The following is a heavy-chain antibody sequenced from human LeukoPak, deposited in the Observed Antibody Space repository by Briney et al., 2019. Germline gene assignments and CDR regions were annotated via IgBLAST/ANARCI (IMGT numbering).Heavy chain of an antibody. CDR3: ARHTYDSSGYYDYYYMDV. Sequence: SQTLSLTCAVSGGAISSGGYSWSWIRQPPGKGLEWIGYIYYSGSTNYNPSLKSRVTISVDTSKNQFSLKLSSVTAADTAVYYCARHTYDSSGYYDYYYMDVWGKGTTVTISS. D-gene: IGHD3-22*01. CDR1: GGAISSGGYS. J-gene: IGHJ6*03. V-gene: IGHV4-30-4*07. CDR2: IYYSGST.